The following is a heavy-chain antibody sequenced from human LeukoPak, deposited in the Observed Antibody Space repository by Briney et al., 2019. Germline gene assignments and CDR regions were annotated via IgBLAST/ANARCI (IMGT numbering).Heavy chain of an antibody. J-gene: IGHJ4*02. CDR2: ISGSGGST. CDR1: GFTFSSYS. CDR3: ARPNGGTVTTPPDY. V-gene: IGHV3-23*01. Sequence: PGGSLRLSCAASGFTFSSYSMNWVRQAPGKGLEWVSAISGSGGSTYYADSVKGRFTISRDNSKNTLYLQMNSLRAEDTAVYYCARPNGGTVTTPPDYWGQGTLVTVSS. D-gene: IGHD4-11*01.